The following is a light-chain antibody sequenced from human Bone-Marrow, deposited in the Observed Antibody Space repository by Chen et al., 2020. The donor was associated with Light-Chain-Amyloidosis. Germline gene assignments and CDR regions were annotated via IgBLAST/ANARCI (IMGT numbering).Light chain of an antibody. V-gene: IGLV2-14*01. CDR1: SSDVGGDNH. Sequence: QSALTQPASVSGSPGQSITISCTGTSSDVGGDNHVSWYQQHPDKAPKLMIYEVTNRPAWVPDLFSASKSDNPALLTSSVIQTEEEADYCCSSYTITNPLVFGSGTMVTVL. J-gene: IGLJ1*01. CDR2: EVT. CDR3: SSYTITNPLV.